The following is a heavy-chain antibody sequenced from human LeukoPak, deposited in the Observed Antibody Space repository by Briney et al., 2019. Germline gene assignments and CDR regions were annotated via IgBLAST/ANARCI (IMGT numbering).Heavy chain of an antibody. CDR3: ARGHSGSYQRTDAFDI. J-gene: IGHJ3*02. CDR1: GFTFRSYS. V-gene: IGHV3-21*01. CDR2: ISSSSDYI. D-gene: IGHD1-26*01. Sequence: GGSLRLSCAASGFTFRSYSMNWVRQAPGKGLEWVSSISSSSDYIYYADSVKGRLTTSRDNAKNSLYLQMKSLRAEDTAVYYCARGHSGSYQRTDAFDIWGQGTMVTVSS.